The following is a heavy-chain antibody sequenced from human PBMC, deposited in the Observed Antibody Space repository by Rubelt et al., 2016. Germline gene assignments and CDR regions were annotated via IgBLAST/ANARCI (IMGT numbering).Heavy chain of an antibody. V-gene: IGHV3-23*04. J-gene: IGHJ6*02. CDR1: GFTFSTSA. CDR2: ISGSGGDT. D-gene: IGHD3-16*01. Sequence: EVQVVESGGGLVQPGGSLTLSCAASGFTFSTSAMSWVRQAPGKGLEWVSVISGSGGDTYYADSVKGRFTIPRDNDKNTLFLQMSCLRAEDTAVYYCARVGLGLYGMDVWGQGTTVTVSS. CDR3: ARVGLGLYGMDV.